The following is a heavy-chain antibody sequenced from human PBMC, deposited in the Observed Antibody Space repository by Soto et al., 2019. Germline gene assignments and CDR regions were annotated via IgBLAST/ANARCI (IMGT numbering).Heavy chain of an antibody. CDR3: ARDRGPSSGYYPYWFDP. J-gene: IGHJ5*02. D-gene: IGHD3-22*01. CDR1: GGTFSSYA. CDR2: IIPIFGTA. Sequence: QGQLVQSGDAVKKPGSSVKASCKASGGTFSSYAITWVRQAPGQGLEWMRGIIPIFGTANYAQKFQGRVTITADESTSTDFMELSSLSAEDTAVYYCARDRGPSSGYYPYWFDPWRQGTLVTVSS. V-gene: IGHV1-69*12.